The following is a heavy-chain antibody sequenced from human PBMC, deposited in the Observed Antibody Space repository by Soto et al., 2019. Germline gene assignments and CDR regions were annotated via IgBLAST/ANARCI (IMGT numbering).Heavy chain of an antibody. CDR1: GGSISSGGYY. CDR2: IYYSGST. J-gene: IGHJ4*02. D-gene: IGHD3-10*01. V-gene: IGHV4-31*03. CDR3: ARELYGSGRRIDY. Sequence: QVQLQESGPGLVKPSQTLSLTCTVSGGSISSGGYYWSWIRQHPGKGLEWIGYIYYSGSTYYNPSLKSRVXRSXAXFKNQFSRKLSSVTAADTAVYYRARELYGSGRRIDYWGQGTLVTVSS.